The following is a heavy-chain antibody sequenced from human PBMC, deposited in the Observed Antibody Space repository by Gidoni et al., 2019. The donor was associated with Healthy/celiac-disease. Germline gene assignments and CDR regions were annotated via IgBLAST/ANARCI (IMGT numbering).Heavy chain of an antibody. CDR2: ISSNGGST. J-gene: IGHJ4*02. Sequence: VQLVASVGGVVQPGGSLSLSCAASGFTFSSYAMHWVRQAPGKELEYVSAISSNGGSTYYANSVKGRFTISRDKSKNTLYLRMGSLKAEDMAVYYCARGDGYNKLDYWGQGTLVTVSS. CDR1: GFTFSSYA. V-gene: IGHV3-64*01. D-gene: IGHD5-12*01. CDR3: ARGDGYNKLDY.